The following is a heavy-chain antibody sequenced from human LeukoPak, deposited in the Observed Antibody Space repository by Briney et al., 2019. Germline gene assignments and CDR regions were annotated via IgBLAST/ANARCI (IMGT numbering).Heavy chain of an antibody. J-gene: IGHJ4*02. V-gene: IGHV4-4*02. D-gene: IGHD3-10*01. Sequence: PSETLSLTCAVSGGSISSSNWWSWVRQPPGKGLEWIGEIYHSGSTNYNPSLKSRVTISVDTSKNQFSLKLSSVTAADTAVYYCARGGRFGYLFDYWGQGTLVTVSS. CDR2: IYHSGST. CDR3: ARGGRFGYLFDY. CDR1: GGSISSSNW.